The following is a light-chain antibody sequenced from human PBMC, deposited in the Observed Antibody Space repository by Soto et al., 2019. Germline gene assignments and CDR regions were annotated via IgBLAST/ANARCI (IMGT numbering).Light chain of an antibody. J-gene: IGKJ1*01. CDR1: QTISSW. Sequence: DIQMTQSPSTLSGSVGDRVTIPCRASQTISSWLAWYQQKPGKAPKLLIYKASTLKSGVPSRFSGSVSGTEFTLTISRLQHDDFATYYCQHYNSYSEAFGQGTKVELK. V-gene: IGKV1-5*03. CDR2: KAS. CDR3: QHYNSYSEA.